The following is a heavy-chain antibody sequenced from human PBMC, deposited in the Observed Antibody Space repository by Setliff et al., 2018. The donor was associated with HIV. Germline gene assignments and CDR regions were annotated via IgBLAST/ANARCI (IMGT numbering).Heavy chain of an antibody. CDR3: ARDDDKLFDY. CDR2: ISFAGHI. D-gene: IGHD3-22*01. J-gene: IGHJ4*02. V-gene: IGHV4-59*01. CDR1: GGSISSYY. Sequence: SETLSLTCTVSGGSISSYYWSWIRRPPGQRLEWIGFISFAGHINYNPSLSSRVTVSRDTSRNQFSMTLTSVTAADTAVYYCARDDDKLFDYWGQGALVTVS.